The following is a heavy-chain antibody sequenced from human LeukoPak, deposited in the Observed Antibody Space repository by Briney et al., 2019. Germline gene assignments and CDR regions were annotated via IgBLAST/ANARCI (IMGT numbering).Heavy chain of an antibody. V-gene: IGHV3-74*01. CDR1: GFTFSSYW. CDR2: INSDGSST. J-gene: IGHJ5*02. Sequence: GGSLRLSCAASGFTFSSYWMHWVRQAPGKGLVWVTRINSDGSSTSYADSVKGRFTISRDNAKNTLYLQMNSLRAEDTAVYYCARARITPRNWFDPWGQGTLVTVSS. CDR3: ARARITPRNWFDP. D-gene: IGHD3-10*01.